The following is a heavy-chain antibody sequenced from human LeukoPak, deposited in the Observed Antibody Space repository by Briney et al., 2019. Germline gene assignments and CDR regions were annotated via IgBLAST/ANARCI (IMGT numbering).Heavy chain of an antibody. CDR2: IYYSGST. V-gene: IGHV4-59*01. J-gene: IGHJ3*02. CDR3: ARDSGTMWAFDI. Sequence: SETLSLTCTVSGGSISSYYWSWIRQPPGKGLEWIGYIYYSGSTNYNPSLQSRVTISVDTSKNQFSLKVQSVTAADTAVYYCARDSGTMWAFDIWGQGTMVTVSS. D-gene: IGHD1-7*01. CDR1: GGSISSYY.